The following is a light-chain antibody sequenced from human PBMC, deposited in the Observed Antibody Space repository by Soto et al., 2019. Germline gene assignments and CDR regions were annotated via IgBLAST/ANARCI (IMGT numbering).Light chain of an antibody. CDR2: RAS. Sequence: IQMTQSPPSLSASVGDTVSITCRASQTVSIFLNWYQQKLGQAPTALIHRASTLQSGVPSRFAGSGDGTEFTLTINDVQADDFATYYCQQSYTAPLPFGQGTRLEIK. J-gene: IGKJ5*01. V-gene: IGKV1-39*01. CDR1: QTVSIF. CDR3: QQSYTAPLP.